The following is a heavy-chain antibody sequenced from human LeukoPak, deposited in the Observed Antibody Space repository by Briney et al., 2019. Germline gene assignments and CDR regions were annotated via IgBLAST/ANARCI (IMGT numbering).Heavy chain of an antibody. D-gene: IGHD6-13*01. CDR1: GGSISSYY. V-gene: IGHV4-4*07. CDR3: ARVVGSWGMYYYMDV. Sequence: SSETLSLTCTVSGGSISSYYWSWIRQPAGKGLEWIGRIYTSGSTNYNPSLKNRVTMSVDTSKNQFSLNLSSVTAADTAVYYCARVVGSWGMYYYMDVWGKGTTVTVSS. J-gene: IGHJ6*03. CDR2: IYTSGST.